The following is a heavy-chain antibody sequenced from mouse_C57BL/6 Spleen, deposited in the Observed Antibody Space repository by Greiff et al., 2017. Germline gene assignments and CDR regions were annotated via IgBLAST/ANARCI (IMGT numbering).Heavy chain of an antibody. CDR1: GYTFTDSN. CDR3: ARHYYDYDAMDY. V-gene: IGHV1-18*01. D-gene: IGHD2-1*01. Sequence: VQLQQSGPELVKPGASVKIPCKASGYTFTDSNMDWVKQSHGKSLEWIGEINPNNGGTIYNQKFKGKATLTVDKSCSTAYMELRSLTSEDTADYYCARHYYDYDAMDYWGQGTSVTVSS. CDR2: INPNNGGT. J-gene: IGHJ4*01.